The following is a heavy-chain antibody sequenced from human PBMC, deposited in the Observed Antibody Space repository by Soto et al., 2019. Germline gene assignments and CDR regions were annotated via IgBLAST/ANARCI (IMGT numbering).Heavy chain of an antibody. Sequence: SETLSLTCAVYGGSFSGYYWSWIRQPPGKGLEWIGEINHSGSTNYNPSLKSRVTISADTSKNQFSLKLSSVTAADTAVYYCARGPPVITIFGVVIIEAFDIWGQGTMVTVSS. V-gene: IGHV4-34*01. D-gene: IGHD3-3*01. J-gene: IGHJ3*02. CDR3: ARGPPVITIFGVVIIEAFDI. CDR1: GGSFSGYY. CDR2: INHSGST.